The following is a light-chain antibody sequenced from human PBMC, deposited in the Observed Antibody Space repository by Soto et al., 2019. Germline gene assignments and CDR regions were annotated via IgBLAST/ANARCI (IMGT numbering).Light chain of an antibody. CDR1: SSDVGGYNY. CDR2: NVS. J-gene: IGLJ3*02. CDR3: CSYAGMYTLV. Sequence: QSVLTQPRSVSGSPGQSVTISCTGTSSDVGGYNYVSWYQHHPGKAPKLIIYNVSKRPSGVPDRFSGSKSGNTASLTISGLQAEDEADYHCCSYAGMYTLVFGGGTKLTVL. V-gene: IGLV2-11*01.